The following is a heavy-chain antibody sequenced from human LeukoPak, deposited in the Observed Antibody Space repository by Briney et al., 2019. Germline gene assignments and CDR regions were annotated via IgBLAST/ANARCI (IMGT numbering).Heavy chain of an antibody. CDR3: ARQGDGYNPFDY. Sequence: SETLSLTCTVSGGSISSSSYYWGWIRQPPGKGLEWIGSIYYSGSTYYNPSLKSRVTISVDTSKNQFSLKLSSVTAADTAVYYCARQGDGYNPFDYWGQGTLVTVSS. V-gene: IGHV4-39*01. CDR2: IYYSGST. D-gene: IGHD5-24*01. CDR1: GGSISSSSYY. J-gene: IGHJ4*02.